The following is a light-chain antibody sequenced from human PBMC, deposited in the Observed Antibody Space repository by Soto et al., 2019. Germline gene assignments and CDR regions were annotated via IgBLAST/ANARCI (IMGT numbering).Light chain of an antibody. J-gene: IGLJ1*01. Sequence: QSALTQPRSVSGSPGPSVTISCTGTSRDVGGYNYVSWYLQHPGKAPKVMIYDVSKRPSGVPDRFSGSKSGNTASLTISGLQSEDEADYYCCSFAGNYIYVFGTGTKVTVL. V-gene: IGLV2-11*01. CDR3: CSFAGNYIYV. CDR1: SRDVGGYNY. CDR2: DVS.